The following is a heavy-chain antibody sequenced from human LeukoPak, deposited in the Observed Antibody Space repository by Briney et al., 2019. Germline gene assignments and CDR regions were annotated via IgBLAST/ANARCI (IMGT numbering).Heavy chain of an antibody. CDR3: ARDVFADSSGGSFDF. CDR2: IWYDGSKK. Sequence: GGSLRLSCAASGFSFDTHGMHWVRQAPGKGLEWVAVIWYDGSKKYYADSVKGRFTISRDNSKKSLFLQMNSLRAEDTALYYCARDVFADSSGGSFDFWGQGTLVTVSS. V-gene: IGHV3-33*01. J-gene: IGHJ4*02. CDR1: GFSFDTHG. D-gene: IGHD3-16*01.